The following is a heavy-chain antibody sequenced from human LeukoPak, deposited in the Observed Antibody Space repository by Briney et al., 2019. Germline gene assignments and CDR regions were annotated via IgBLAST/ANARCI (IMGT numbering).Heavy chain of an antibody. CDR1: GFTAVSNS. Sequence: PGRCLRPSLAASGFTAVSNSTSSVRPAPGKGLGWVSVIYSGGSTYYAASVKGRFTIPRDNSKNTLYLQMNSLRAEDTAVYYCAREATPRFYSSSWYGSQLGPEPLDYWGQGSLVTVSS. CDR3: AREATPRFYSSSWYGSQLGPEPLDY. V-gene: IGHV3-66*01. CDR2: IYSGGST. D-gene: IGHD6-13*01. J-gene: IGHJ4*02.